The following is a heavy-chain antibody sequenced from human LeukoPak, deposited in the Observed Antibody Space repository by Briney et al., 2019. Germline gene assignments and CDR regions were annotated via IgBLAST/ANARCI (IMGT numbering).Heavy chain of an antibody. V-gene: IGHV1-69*13. D-gene: IGHD2-21*01. CDR2: IIPIFGTA. Sequence: ASVKVSCKASGGTFSSYAISWVRQAPGQGLEWMGGIIPIFGTANHAQKFHGRGTITADESTSTAYMELSSLRSEDTAVYYCASWEYCGGDCYLHMDVWGKGTTVTVSS. CDR3: ASWEYCGGDCYLHMDV. J-gene: IGHJ6*03. CDR1: GGTFSSYA.